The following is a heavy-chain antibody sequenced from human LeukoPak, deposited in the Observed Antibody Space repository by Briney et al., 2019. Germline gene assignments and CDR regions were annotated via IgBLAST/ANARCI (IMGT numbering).Heavy chain of an antibody. CDR1: GYTFSSYA. V-gene: IGHV3-23*01. J-gene: IGHJ4*02. Sequence: GGSLRLSCAGSGYTFSSYAMNWVRQAPGKGLEWVSAISGSGGSTYYADSVKGRFTISRDNSKNTLYLQMNSLRAEDTAVYYCAKDHEDYDYVWGSYRYAGFFDYWGQGTLVTVSS. D-gene: IGHD3-16*02. CDR2: ISGSGGST. CDR3: AKDHEDYDYVWGSYRYAGFFDY.